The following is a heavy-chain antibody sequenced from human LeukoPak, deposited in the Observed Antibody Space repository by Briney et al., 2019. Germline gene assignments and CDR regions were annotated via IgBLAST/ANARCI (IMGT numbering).Heavy chain of an antibody. J-gene: IGHJ5*02. CDR3: ARVGAVAGNWFDP. V-gene: IGHV1-2*02. D-gene: IGHD6-19*01. Sequence: ASVKVSCKASGYTFTGYYMHWVRQAPGQGLEWMGWISPNSGGTNYAQEFQGRVTMTRDTSISTAYMELSRLRSDDTAVYYCARVGAVAGNWFDPWGQGTLVTVSS. CDR2: ISPNSGGT. CDR1: GYTFTGYY.